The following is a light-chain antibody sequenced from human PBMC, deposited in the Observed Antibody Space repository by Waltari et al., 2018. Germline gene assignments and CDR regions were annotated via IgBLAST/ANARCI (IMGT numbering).Light chain of an antibody. V-gene: IGKV1-12*01. CDR3: QQTNSFPRT. CDR2: SAS. CDR1: QRIDNW. Sequence: DIQMTQSPSFVSASVGDRVTITCRASQRIDNWLAWYQQKPGKAPKFLIYSASSLQSGVPSRFVGSGSGTDFILTISRLQPEDFATYYCQQTNSFPRTFGQGTKVAIK. J-gene: IGKJ1*01.